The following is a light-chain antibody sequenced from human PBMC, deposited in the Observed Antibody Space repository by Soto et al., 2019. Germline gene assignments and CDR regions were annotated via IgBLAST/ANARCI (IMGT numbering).Light chain of an antibody. J-gene: IGLJ1*01. CDR1: SSNIGAGYD. Sequence: QSVLTQPPSVSGAPGQRVTISCTGSSSNIGAGYDVHWYQQLPGTAPKLLIYGNSNRPSGVPDRFSGSKSGTSASLAITGLQAEDEADCYCQSYDSSLSGYVFGTGTKVTVL. V-gene: IGLV1-40*01. CDR2: GNS. CDR3: QSYDSSLSGYV.